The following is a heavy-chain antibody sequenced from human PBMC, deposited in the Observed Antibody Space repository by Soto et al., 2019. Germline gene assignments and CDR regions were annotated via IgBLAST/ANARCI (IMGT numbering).Heavy chain of an antibody. Sequence: QVQLVQSGGEVKKPGASVKVSCKASGYIFSNYGVNWVRQAPGQGLEWIGWINGYNGNTNYAQRVQSRVTMTTDTSTTTAFMELRSLTSDDTAVYYCASGSSPVDFDPWGQGTLVTVSP. V-gene: IGHV1-18*01. J-gene: IGHJ5*02. D-gene: IGHD2-2*01. CDR2: INGYNGNT. CDR1: GYIFSNYG. CDR3: ASGSSPVDFDP.